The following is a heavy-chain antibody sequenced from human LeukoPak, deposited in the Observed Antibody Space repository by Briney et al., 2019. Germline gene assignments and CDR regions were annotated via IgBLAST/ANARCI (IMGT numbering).Heavy chain of an antibody. CDR2: IYHTGST. D-gene: IGHD3-22*01. CDR1: GGSISTSNW. V-gene: IGHV4-4*02. CDR3: ARGGSYYDSSGYYYFDY. J-gene: IGHJ4*02. Sequence: SGTLSLTCAVSGGSISTSNWWSWVRQPPGKGLEWIGEIYHTGSTNYSPSLKSRVTISVDTSKNQFSLKLSSVTAADTAVYYCARGGSYYDSSGYYYFDYWGQGTLVTVSS.